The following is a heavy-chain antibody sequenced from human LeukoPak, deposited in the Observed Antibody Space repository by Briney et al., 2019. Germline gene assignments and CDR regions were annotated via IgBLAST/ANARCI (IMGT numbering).Heavy chain of an antibody. D-gene: IGHD5-18*01. CDR2: IYYSGST. J-gene: IGHJ4*02. V-gene: IGHV4-59*08. Sequence: SETLSLTCTVSGGSISSYYWSWIRQPPGKGLEWIGYIYYSGSTNYNPSLKSRVTISVDTPKNQFSLKMSSGTAADTAVYYCARQGGYSYGYIDYWGQGTLVTVSS. CDR1: GGSISSYY. CDR3: ARQGGYSYGYIDY.